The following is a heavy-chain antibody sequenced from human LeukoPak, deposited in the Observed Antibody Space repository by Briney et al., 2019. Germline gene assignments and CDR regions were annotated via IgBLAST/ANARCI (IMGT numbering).Heavy chain of an antibody. J-gene: IGHJ4*02. CDR3: AKDQFDDSSGYSTNY. D-gene: IGHD3-22*01. V-gene: IGHV3-23*01. Sequence: GGSLRLSCAASGFTFSIYAMSWVRQAPGKGLEWVSAISGSGGSTYYADSVKGRFTISRDNSKNTLYLQMNSLRAEDTAVHYCAKDQFDDSSGYSTNYWGQGTLVTVSS. CDR1: GFTFSIYA. CDR2: ISGSGGST.